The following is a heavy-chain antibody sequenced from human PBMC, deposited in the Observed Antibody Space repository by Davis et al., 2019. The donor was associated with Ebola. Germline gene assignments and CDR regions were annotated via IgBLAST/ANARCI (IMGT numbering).Heavy chain of an antibody. Sequence: GESLKISCKGSGYSFTGYWISWVRQMPGKGLEWMGRIDPSDSYTNYSPSFQGHVTISADKSISTAYLQWSSLKASDTAMYYCAKSPRPNYYYDSSGYLGGADDIWGQGTMVTVSS. D-gene: IGHD3-22*01. CDR3: AKSPRPNYYYDSSGYLGGADDI. CDR2: IDPSDSYT. J-gene: IGHJ3*02. CDR1: GYSFTGYW. V-gene: IGHV5-10-1*01.